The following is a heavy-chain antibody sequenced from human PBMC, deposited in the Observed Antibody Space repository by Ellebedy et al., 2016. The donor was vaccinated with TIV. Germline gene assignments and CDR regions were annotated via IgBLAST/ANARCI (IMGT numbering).Heavy chain of an antibody. J-gene: IGHJ4*02. CDR3: AREYGSGWYGVDY. V-gene: IGHV4-59*01. D-gene: IGHD6-19*01. CDR2: IYYSGST. CDR1: GGSISSYY. Sequence: MPSETLSLTCTVSGGSISSYYWSWIRQPPGKGLEWIGYIYYSGSTNYNPSLRIRVTISVDTSKNQFSLKLSPVTAADTAVYYCAREYGSGWYGVDYWGQGTLVTVSS.